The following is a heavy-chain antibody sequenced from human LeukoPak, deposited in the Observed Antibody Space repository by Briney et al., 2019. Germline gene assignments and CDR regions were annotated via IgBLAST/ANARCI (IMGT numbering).Heavy chain of an antibody. J-gene: IGHJ4*02. V-gene: IGHV3-7*01. CDR2: INQGGSDK. Sequence: GGSLRLSCAASGFTFSDYWMSWVRQAPGKGLEWVANINQGGSDKYYVDSVKGRFTITRDNANNLLYLQMNSLRCEETAVYYCRRDRARGVDDWGQGTLVTVSS. D-gene: IGHD6-13*01. CDR1: GFTFSDYW. CDR3: RRDRARGVDD.